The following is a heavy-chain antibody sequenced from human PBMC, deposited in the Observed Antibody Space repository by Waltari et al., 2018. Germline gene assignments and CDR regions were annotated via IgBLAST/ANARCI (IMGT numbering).Heavy chain of an antibody. CDR2: MNPNSGNT. D-gene: IGHD6-13*01. CDR3: ARSWSRNYYYYYYMDV. CDR1: GYTFTSYD. J-gene: IGHJ6*03. Sequence: QVQLVQSGAEVTKPGASVKVSCKASGYTFTSYDINWVRQATGQGLEWMGWMNPNSGNTGYAQKFQGRVTITRNTSISTAYMELSSLRSEDTAVYYCARSWSRNYYYYYYMDVWGKGTTVTVSS. V-gene: IGHV1-8*03.